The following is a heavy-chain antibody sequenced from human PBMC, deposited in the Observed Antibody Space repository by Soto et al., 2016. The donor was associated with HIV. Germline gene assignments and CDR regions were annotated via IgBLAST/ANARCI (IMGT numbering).Heavy chain of an antibody. Sequence: EVQLVESGGGLVQPGGSLRLSCAASGFTVSSNYMSWVRQAPGKGLEWVSVIYSGGSTYYADSVKGRFTISRDNSKNTLYLQMNSLRAEDTAVYYCARVPGDTAMVTVHWYFDLWGRGTPVTVSS. D-gene: IGHD5-18*01. CDR2: IYSGGST. V-gene: IGHV3-66*01. J-gene: IGHJ2*01. CDR3: ARVPGDTAMVTVHWYFDL. CDR1: GFTVSSNY.